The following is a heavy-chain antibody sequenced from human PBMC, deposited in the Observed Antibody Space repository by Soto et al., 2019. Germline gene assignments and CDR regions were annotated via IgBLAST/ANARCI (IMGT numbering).Heavy chain of an antibody. CDR3: TSCRGYCTGLVAYDI. Sequence: GGSLRLSCTASEFTFANAFMNWVRQAPGKGLEWIGRIRTKTYGEAVDYAAPVKGRFTISRDDSKDTMYLQMNSLKIEDTAVYYCTSCRGYCTGLVAYDIWGQGTMVTVS. CDR2: IRTKTYGEAV. J-gene: IGHJ3*02. CDR1: EFTFANAF. D-gene: IGHD2-8*02. V-gene: IGHV3-15*07.